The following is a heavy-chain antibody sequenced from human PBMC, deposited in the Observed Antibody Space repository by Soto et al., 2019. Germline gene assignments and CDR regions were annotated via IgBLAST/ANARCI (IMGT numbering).Heavy chain of an antibody. Sequence: SETLSLTCTVSGGSISSYYWSWIRQPPGKGLEWIGYIYYSGYTDYNPSLKSRVTISVDTSRNQFSLKLNSVTAADTAVYYCARVITMVTTFEYCGQGALVTVSS. CDR3: ARVITMVTTFEY. CDR1: GGSISSYY. V-gene: IGHV4-59*01. J-gene: IGHJ4*02. CDR2: IYYSGYT. D-gene: IGHD4-17*01.